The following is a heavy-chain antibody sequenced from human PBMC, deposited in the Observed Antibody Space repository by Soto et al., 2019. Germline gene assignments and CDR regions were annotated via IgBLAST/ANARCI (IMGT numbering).Heavy chain of an antibody. CDR3: ARGRDAEDIVVVPAADDFDY. Sequence: ASVKVSCKASGYTFTSYYMHWVRQAPGQGLEWMGIINPSGGSTSYAQKFQGRVTMTRDTSTSTVYMELSSLRSEDTAVYYCARGRDAEDIVVVPAADDFDYWGQGTLVTVSS. CDR1: GYTFTSYY. CDR2: INPSGGST. J-gene: IGHJ4*02. V-gene: IGHV1-46*03. D-gene: IGHD2-2*01.